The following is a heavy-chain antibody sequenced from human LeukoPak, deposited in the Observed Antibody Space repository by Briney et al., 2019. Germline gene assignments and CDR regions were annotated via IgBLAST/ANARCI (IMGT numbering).Heavy chain of an antibody. J-gene: IGHJ4*02. V-gene: IGHV4-59*08. Sequence: SETLSLTCTVSGGSISTYYWSWLRQPPGKGPEWIGYIYKNGSPNYNPALKSRDSMSIDTSKNQFSLRLNSVTAADTAVYYCARNGGRWSFDYCGRRTVVADSS. CDR1: GGSISTYY. CDR2: IYKNGSP. D-gene: IGHD3-16*01. CDR3: ARNGGRWSFDY.